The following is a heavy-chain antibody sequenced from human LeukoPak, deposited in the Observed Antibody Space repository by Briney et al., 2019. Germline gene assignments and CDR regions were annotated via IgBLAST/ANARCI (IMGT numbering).Heavy chain of an antibody. CDR2: IYYSGST. CDR3: ARIDTAMVFARL. J-gene: IGHJ4*02. Sequence: SQTLSLTCTVSGGSISSGGYYWSWIRQHPGKGLEWIGYIYYSGSTYYNPSLKSRVTISVDTSKTQFSLKLSSVTAADTAVYYCARIDTAMVFARLWGQGTLVTVSS. CDR1: GGSISSGGYY. V-gene: IGHV4-31*03. D-gene: IGHD5-18*01.